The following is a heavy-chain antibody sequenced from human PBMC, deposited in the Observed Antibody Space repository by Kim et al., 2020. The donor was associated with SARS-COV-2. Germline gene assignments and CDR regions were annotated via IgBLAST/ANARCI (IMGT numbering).Heavy chain of an antibody. CDR3: ARAEYSSAIDY. Sequence: SETLSLTCTVSGGSISSYYWSWIRQPPGKGLEWIGYIYYSGSTNYNPSLKSRVTISVDTSKNQFSLKLSSVTAADTAVYYCARAEYSSAIDYWGQGTLVT. V-gene: IGHV4-59*01. J-gene: IGHJ4*02. CDR1: GGSISSYY. CDR2: IYYSGST. D-gene: IGHD6-19*01.